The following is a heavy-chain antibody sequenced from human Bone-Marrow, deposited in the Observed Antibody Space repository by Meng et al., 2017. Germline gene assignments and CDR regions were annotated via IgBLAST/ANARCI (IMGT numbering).Heavy chain of an antibody. CDR2: INSDGSST. CDR1: GFTFSSYA. CDR3: AKERYYGMDV. V-gene: IGHV3-74*01. Sequence: GESLKISCAASGFTFSSYAMHWVRQAPGKGLVWVSRINSDGSSTSYADSVKGRFTISRDNAKNTLYLQMNSLRAEDTASYYCAKERYYGMDVWGQGTTVTVSS. J-gene: IGHJ6*02.